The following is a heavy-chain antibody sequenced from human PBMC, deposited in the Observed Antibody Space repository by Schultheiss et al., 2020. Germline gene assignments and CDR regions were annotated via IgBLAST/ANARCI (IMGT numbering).Heavy chain of an antibody. D-gene: IGHD2-21*02. CDR3: AREMWTYCGGDCSAAADY. CDR1: GFTFSSYW. J-gene: IGHJ4*02. V-gene: IGHV3-74*01. CDR2: INSDGSST. Sequence: GGSLRLSCAASGFTFSSYWMHWVRQAPGKGLVWVSRINSDGSSTSYADSVKGRFTISRDNAKNTLYLQMNSLRAEDTAVYYCAREMWTYCGGDCSAAADYWGQGTLVTVSS.